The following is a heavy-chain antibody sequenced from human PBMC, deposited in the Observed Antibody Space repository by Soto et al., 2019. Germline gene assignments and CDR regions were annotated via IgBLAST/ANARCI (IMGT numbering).Heavy chain of an antibody. CDR1: GGSISGYH. CDR3: ARVNLGSGWYLDY. D-gene: IGHD6-19*01. J-gene: IGHJ4*02. Sequence: SETLSLTCTVSGGSISGYHWSWIRQPAGKGLEWIGRIYTSGSTNYNPSLKSRVTMSVDTSKNQFSLKLSSVTAADTAVYYCARVNLGSGWYLDYWGQGTLVTVSS. CDR2: IYTSGST. V-gene: IGHV4-4*07.